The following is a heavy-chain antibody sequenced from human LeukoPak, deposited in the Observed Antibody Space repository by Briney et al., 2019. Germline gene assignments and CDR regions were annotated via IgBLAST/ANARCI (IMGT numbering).Heavy chain of an antibody. D-gene: IGHD2-2*01. Sequence: GGSLRLSCAASGFTFSSYGMSWVRQAPGKGLERVSTISGSGGITYYADSVKGRFTISRDNSKNTLYLQMNSLRAEDTAVYYCAKEAADIVVVPAAMMDSWGQGTLVTVSS. CDR3: AKEAADIVVVPAAMMDS. CDR1: GFTFSSYG. J-gene: IGHJ5*01. CDR2: ISGSGGIT. V-gene: IGHV3-23*01.